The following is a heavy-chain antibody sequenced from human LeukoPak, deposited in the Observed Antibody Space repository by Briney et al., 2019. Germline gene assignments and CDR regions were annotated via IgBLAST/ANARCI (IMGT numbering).Heavy chain of an antibody. CDR2: FDPEDGET. CDR1: GYTLTELS. D-gene: IGHD4-17*01. J-gene: IGHJ6*03. CDR3: ATASDVTVTTDYYYYMDV. Sequence: ASVKVSCKVSGYTLTELSMHWVRQAPGKGLEWMGGFDPEDGETIYAQEFQGRVTMTEDTSTDTAYMELSSLRSEDTAVYYCATASDVTVTTDYYYYMDVWGKGTTVTVSS. V-gene: IGHV1-24*01.